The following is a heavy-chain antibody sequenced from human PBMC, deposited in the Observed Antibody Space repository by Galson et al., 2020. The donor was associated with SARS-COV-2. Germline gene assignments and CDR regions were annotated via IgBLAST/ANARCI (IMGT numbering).Heavy chain of an antibody. CDR1: GYTLTELS. CDR2: FDPEDGAP. D-gene: IGHD3-22*01. Sequence: PSVKVSCKVSGYTLTELSMQWVRQAPGKGLEWMGGFDPEDGAPIYAQKFQGRVTMTEDTSTDTAYMELSSLRSEDTAVYYCATDSYDSSGYYHPTQNWFDPWGQGTLVTVSS. V-gene: IGHV1-24*01. CDR3: ATDSYDSSGYYHPTQNWFDP. J-gene: IGHJ5*02.